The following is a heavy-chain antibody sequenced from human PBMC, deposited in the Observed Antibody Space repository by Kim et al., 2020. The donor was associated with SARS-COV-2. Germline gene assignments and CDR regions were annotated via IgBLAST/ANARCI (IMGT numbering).Heavy chain of an antibody. D-gene: IGHD3-22*01. CDR3: ARERGAMIVVVTDYYGMDV. V-gene: IGHV3-30*07. Sequence: KGRVTIPRDNTKTTLYLQMNSLRAEDTAVYYCARERGAMIVVVTDYYGMDVWGQGTTVTVSS. J-gene: IGHJ6*02.